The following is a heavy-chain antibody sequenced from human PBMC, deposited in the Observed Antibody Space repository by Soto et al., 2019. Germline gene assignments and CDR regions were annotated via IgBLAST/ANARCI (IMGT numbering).Heavy chain of an antibody. V-gene: IGHV3-33*01. CDR3: ARDPGQDEAMDY. CDR2: IWHDGKNK. J-gene: IGHJ4*01. CDR1: GFAFSDFG. Sequence: QVQVVESGGGVVQPGRSLRLSCAASGFAFSDFGMHWVRQAPGKGLEWVAVIWHDGKNKDYADYAKGRFTISRDNSRNILYLEMNSLRVEDTAVYFARDPGQDEAMDYWGQGTLVTVSS.